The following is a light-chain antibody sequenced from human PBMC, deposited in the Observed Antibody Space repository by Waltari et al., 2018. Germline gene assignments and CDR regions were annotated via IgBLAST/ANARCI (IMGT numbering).Light chain of an antibody. Sequence: QAVLTQPSSFSASPGASVSLTFTLRRGSNVVSYNIYCYQQKAGSPPHFLLSYKSVTDNQQGSGVPSRFSGSKDASANVGILLISGLRSEDEADYYCMIWHSGVWVSGGGTQLTVL. J-gene: IGLJ3*02. CDR2: YKSVTDN. V-gene: IGLV5-45*03. CDR1: RGSNVVSYN. CDR3: MIWHSGVWV.